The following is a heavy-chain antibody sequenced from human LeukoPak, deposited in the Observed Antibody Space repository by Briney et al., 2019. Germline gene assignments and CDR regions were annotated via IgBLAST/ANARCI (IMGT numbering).Heavy chain of an antibody. CDR2: INSDGGVT. J-gene: IGHJ5*02. CDR3: ARVPNWFDP. V-gene: IGHV3-74*01. CDR1: GFXFSSYW. Sequence: GGSLRLSCAASGFXFSSYWIHWVRQVPGKGLVWVSRINSDGGVTNYADSVKGRFTISRDNAKNTLYLQMNSLRGEDTAVYYCARVPNWFDPWGQGTLVTVPS.